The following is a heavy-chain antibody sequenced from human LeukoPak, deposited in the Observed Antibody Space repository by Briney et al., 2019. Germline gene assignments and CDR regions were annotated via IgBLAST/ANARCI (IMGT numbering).Heavy chain of an antibody. J-gene: IGHJ4*02. CDR1: GFTFSSYG. D-gene: IGHD2-21*02. V-gene: IGHV3-30*02. CDR2: IRYDGSNK. CDR3: AKRTARGDDLDY. Sequence: PGGSLRLSCAASGFTFSSYGIHWVRQPPGKGLEWVAFIRYDGSNKYYADSVKGRFTISRDNSKNTLYLQMNSLRAEDTAVYYCAKRTARGDDLDYWGQGTLVTVSS.